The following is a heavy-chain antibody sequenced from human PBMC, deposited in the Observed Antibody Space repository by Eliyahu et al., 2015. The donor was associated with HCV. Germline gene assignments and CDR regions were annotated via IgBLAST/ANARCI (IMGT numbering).Heavy chain of an antibody. J-gene: IGHJ4*02. CDR2: LFRGGDK. D-gene: IGHD1-1*01. Sequence: QITLKESGPALVKPTQTLTLTCTFSAFSLSTSGVGVGWVRQPPGKALEWPALLFRGGDKRYSRPLKSRVTIIKDTSRNQVVLTMTNMDPVDTATYYCVHSRTGDKWNFFEYWGPGTLVTVSS. CDR1: AFSLSTSGVG. V-gene: IGHV2-5*02. CDR3: VHSRTGDKWNFFEY.